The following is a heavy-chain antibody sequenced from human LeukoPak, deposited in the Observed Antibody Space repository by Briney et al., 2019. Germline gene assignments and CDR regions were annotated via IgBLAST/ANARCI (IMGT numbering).Heavy chain of an antibody. V-gene: IGHV3-53*01. CDR3: AKIRHGGNSEAFDI. D-gene: IGHD4-23*01. CDR2: IYSTGTT. CDR1: GFTVSSNY. Sequence: GGSLRLSCAASGFTVSSNYMSWVRQAPGKGLEWVSIIYSTGTTFYADSVKGRFTISRDNSKNTLSLQMNSLRAEDTAVYYCAKIRHGGNSEAFDIWGQGTMVTVSS. J-gene: IGHJ3*02.